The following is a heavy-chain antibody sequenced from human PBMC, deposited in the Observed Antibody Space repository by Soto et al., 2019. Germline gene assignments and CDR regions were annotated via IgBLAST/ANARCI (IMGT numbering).Heavy chain of an antibody. CDR3: ARGRVAAAGGGPLDDP. J-gene: IGHJ5*02. D-gene: IGHD6-13*01. CDR2: IIPIFGTA. CDR1: GGTFSSYA. Sequence: QVQLVQSGAEVKKPGSSVKVSCKASGGTFSSYAISWVRQTPGQGLEWMGGIIPIFGTANYAQKFQGRVTITADESTSTAYMELSCLRSEDTAVYYCARGRVAAAGGGPLDDPWGQGTLVTVSS. V-gene: IGHV1-69*01.